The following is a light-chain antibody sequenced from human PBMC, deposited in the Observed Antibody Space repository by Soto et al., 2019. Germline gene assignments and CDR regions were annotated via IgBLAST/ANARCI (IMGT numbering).Light chain of an antibody. CDR1: SSDVGGYDY. CDR3: SSYSISTAYL. Sequence: QSVLTQPASVSGSPGQSITISCTGTSSDVGGYDYVSWYKLHPGKAPKLMVFEVNNRPSGVSYRFSGSKSGNTASLTISGLQAEDEADYFCSSYSISTAYLFGTGTKLTVL. J-gene: IGLJ1*01. V-gene: IGLV2-14*01. CDR2: EVN.